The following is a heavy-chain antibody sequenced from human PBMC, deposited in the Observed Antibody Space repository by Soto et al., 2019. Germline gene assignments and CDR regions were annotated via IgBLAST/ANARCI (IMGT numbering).Heavy chain of an antibody. CDR3: ARDPMTGYLQFDY. Sequence: QIQLVQAGAEVKKPGASVKLSCRASGYTFTNSGIIWVRQAPGQGLEWMGWINTYNGNTHYAQKLQGRVTMTTDTSTNTAYMELRSLRSDDTAMYFCARDPMTGYLQFDYWGQGTLVTVSS. V-gene: IGHV1-18*01. D-gene: IGHD3-9*01. J-gene: IGHJ4*02. CDR2: INTYNGNT. CDR1: GYTFTNSG.